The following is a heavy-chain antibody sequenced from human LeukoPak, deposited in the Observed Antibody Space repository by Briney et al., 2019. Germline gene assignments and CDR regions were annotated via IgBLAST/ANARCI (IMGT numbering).Heavy chain of an antibody. CDR1: GFTFSSYE. CDR3: AELGITMIGGV. Sequence: PGGSLRLSCAASGFTFSSYEMNWVRQAPGKGLEGVSYISSSGSTIYYADSVKGRFTISRDNAKKSLYLQMNSLRAEDTAVYYCAELGITMIGGVWGKGTTVTISS. D-gene: IGHD3-10*02. V-gene: IGHV3-48*03. J-gene: IGHJ6*04. CDR2: ISSSGSTI.